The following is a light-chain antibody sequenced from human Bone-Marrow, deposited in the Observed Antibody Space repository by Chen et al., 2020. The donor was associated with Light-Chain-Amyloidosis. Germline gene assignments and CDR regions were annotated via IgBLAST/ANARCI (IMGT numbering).Light chain of an antibody. CDR3: HVWDDISDHHV. CDR2: DDT. J-gene: IGLJ2*01. CDR1: DIGSNN. Sequence: SYVLTQAPSATAAPGQTATIFWGGNDIGSNNLHWYRQRPGQAPVLIVYDDTDRPSGIPARFSGSNSGSTATLTISGVEAGDEADYYCHVWDDISDHHVFGGGTKLTVL. V-gene: IGLV3-21*02.